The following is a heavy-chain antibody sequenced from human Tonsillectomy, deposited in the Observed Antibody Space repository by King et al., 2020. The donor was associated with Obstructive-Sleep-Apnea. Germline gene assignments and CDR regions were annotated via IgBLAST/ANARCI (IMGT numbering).Heavy chain of an antibody. V-gene: IGHV4-38-2*02. CDR3: AREWAGRPFDI. D-gene: IGHD6-19*01. Sequence: VQLQESGPGLVKPSETLSLICTVSGYSISSGYYWGWIRQPPGKGLEWIGTIYHSGTTYYNPSLKSRLTASVDTSKHQFSLKLSPVTAADTAVYYCAREWAGRPFDIWGQGILVTVSS. J-gene: IGHJ4*02. CDR2: IYHSGTT. CDR1: GYSISSGYY.